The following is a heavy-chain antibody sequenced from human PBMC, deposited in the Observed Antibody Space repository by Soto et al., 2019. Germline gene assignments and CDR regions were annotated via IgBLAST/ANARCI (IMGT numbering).Heavy chain of an antibody. V-gene: IGHV1-3*04. J-gene: IGHJ4*02. Sequence: ASVKVSCKASGYTFTAYGIHWVRQAPGQRLEWMGWINTGNGHTKYSQKFQGRVAITRDTSARTAYMELNSLRSEDTAVYYCARAGNYDILTGPNDYWGQGTLVTVSS. CDR1: GYTFTAYG. CDR2: INTGNGHT. D-gene: IGHD3-9*01. CDR3: ARAGNYDILTGPNDY.